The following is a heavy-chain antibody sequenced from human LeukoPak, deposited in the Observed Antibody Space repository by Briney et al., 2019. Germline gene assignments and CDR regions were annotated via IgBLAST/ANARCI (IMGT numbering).Heavy chain of an antibody. CDR2: ISYDGSNK. V-gene: IGHV3-30-3*01. J-gene: IGHJ4*02. D-gene: IGHD4-17*01. Sequence: PGTSLRLSCAASEFTFSNYAMHWVRQAPGKGLEWVAVISYDGSNKYYADSVKGRFTISRDNSKNTLYLQTNSLRTDDTAVYYCARDQYGDYALDYWGQGTLVTVSS. CDR3: ARDQYGDYALDY. CDR1: EFTFSNYA.